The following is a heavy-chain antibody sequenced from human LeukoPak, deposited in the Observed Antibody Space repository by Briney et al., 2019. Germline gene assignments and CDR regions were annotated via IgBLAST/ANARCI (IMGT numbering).Heavy chain of an antibody. Sequence: PSETLSLTCTVSGGSISSYYWSWIRQPPGKGLEWIGSIYYSGSTYYNPSLKSRVTISVDTSKNQFSLKLSSVTAADTAVYYCARDTLVAAATDYWGQGTLVTVSS. D-gene: IGHD2-15*01. V-gene: IGHV4-59*12. CDR2: IYYSGST. CDR3: ARDTLVAAATDY. J-gene: IGHJ4*02. CDR1: GGSISSYY.